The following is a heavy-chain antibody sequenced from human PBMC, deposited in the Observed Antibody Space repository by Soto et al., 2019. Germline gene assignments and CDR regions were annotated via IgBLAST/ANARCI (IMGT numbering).Heavy chain of an antibody. V-gene: IGHV1-46*01. CDR3: ASGTAPALGPFDY. Sequence: QVQLVQSGAEVKKPGASVKVSCKASRYTFTSYYMHWVRQAPGQGLEWMGIINPSGGSTSYAQKFQGRVTMTRDTSTSPVYMELSSLRSEDTAVYYCASGTAPALGPFDYWGQGTLVTVSS. CDR2: INPSGGST. J-gene: IGHJ4*02. D-gene: IGHD2-2*01. CDR1: RYTFTSYY.